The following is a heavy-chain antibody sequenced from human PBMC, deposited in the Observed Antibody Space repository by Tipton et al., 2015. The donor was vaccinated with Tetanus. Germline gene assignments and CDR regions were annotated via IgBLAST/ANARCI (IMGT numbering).Heavy chain of an antibody. CDR2: ISYSSGTI. J-gene: IGHJ4*02. CDR1: GFTFSSYR. D-gene: IGHD5-24*01. Sequence: SLRLSCEVSGFTFSSYRMNWVRQAPGKGLEWVSYISYSSGTIYYADSVQGRFTISRDNAKNSLYLQMNSLRDEDTAVYYCARDSTHRRDGYNDFDYWGQGTLVTVSS. V-gene: IGHV3-48*02. CDR3: ARDSTHRRDGYNDFDY.